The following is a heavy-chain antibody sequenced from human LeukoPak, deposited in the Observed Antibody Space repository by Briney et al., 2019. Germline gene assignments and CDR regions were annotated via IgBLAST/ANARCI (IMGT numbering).Heavy chain of an antibody. CDR1: GYTLTELS. CDR3: ATGGTYYYANTSYHTFDY. Sequence: GASVKVSCKVSGYTLTELSIHWVRLAPGKRLEWMGGFDPKDGETIYAQKFQGRVTMTEDTSTYTANMELSSLRSDDTAVYYCATGGTYYYANTSYHTFDYWGQGTLLTVSS. D-gene: IGHD3-22*01. V-gene: IGHV1-24*01. CDR2: FDPKDGET. J-gene: IGHJ4*02.